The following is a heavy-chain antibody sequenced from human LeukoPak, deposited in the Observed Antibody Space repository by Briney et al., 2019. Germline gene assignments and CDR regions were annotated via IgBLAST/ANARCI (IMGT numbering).Heavy chain of an antibody. Sequence: SETLSLTCAVYGGSFSDYYWSWIRQPPGKGLEWIGEINHSGSTNYNPSLKSRVTISVDTSKNQFSLNLSSVTAADTAVYYCARDSPWVATTHYDYWGQGTLVTVSS. D-gene: IGHD5-12*01. CDR3: ARDSPWVATTHYDY. J-gene: IGHJ4*02. CDR2: INHSGST. CDR1: GGSFSDYY. V-gene: IGHV4-34*01.